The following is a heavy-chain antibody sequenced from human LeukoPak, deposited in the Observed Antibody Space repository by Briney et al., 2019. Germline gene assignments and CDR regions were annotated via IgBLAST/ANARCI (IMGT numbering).Heavy chain of an antibody. D-gene: IGHD1-26*01. CDR1: GYTFTDYY. CDR3: ARDRRVGTSYYYGMDV. Sequence: ASVKVSCKASGYTFTDYYIHWVRQAPGQGLEWMGWINPNSGASKNTQKFQGGVTMTRDTSISTAYMELVGLRFDDTAVYYCARDRRVGTSYYYGMDVWGQGTTVTVSS. J-gene: IGHJ6*02. CDR2: INPNSGAS. V-gene: IGHV1-2*02.